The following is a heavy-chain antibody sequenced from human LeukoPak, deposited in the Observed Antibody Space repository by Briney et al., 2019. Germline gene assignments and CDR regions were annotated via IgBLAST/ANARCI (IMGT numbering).Heavy chain of an antibody. J-gene: IGHJ6*03. V-gene: IGHV3-48*04. CDR1: GYTFSSYS. D-gene: IGHD3-3*01. CDR2: ISSSGSTI. CDR3: ARDKSRYDFWSGYEYYYYYMDA. Sequence: GGSLRLSCAASGYTFSSYSINWVRQAPGKGLEWGSYISSSGSTIYYADSVKGRFTISRDNAKNSLYLQMNSLRAEDTAVYYCARDKSRYDFWSGYEYYYYYMDAWGKGTTVTVSS.